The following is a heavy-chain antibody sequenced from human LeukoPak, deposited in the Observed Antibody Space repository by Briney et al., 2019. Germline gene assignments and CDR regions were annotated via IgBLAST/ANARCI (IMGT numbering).Heavy chain of an antibody. CDR1: GYTSTGYY. Sequence: ASVKVSCKASGYTSTGYYMHWVRQAPGQGLEWMGWINPNSGGTNYAQKFQGRVTMTRDTSISTAYMELSRLRSDDAAVYYCARVVYYYDSSGPAGMDVWGKGTTVTVSS. J-gene: IGHJ6*04. V-gene: IGHV1-2*02. CDR3: ARVVYYYDSSGPAGMDV. D-gene: IGHD3-22*01. CDR2: INPNSGGT.